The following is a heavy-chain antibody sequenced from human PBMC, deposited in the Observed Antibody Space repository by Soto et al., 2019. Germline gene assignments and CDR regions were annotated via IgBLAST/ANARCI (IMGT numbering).Heavy chain of an antibody. D-gene: IGHD2-8*01. V-gene: IGHV1-46*01. J-gene: IGHJ1*01. CDR2: IHPSGDT. CDR3: VRGYCTTTPCSGDFQH. CDR1: GYKFTTYF. Sequence: QVQLVQSGAEVKKPGASVKVACKASGYKFTTYFIPWVRQAPGQGLEWMGMIHPSGDTGYGQKFRGRVTMTIDTSTTTAYMELRNLTSEDTAIYFSVRGYCTTTPCSGDFQHWGQGTLVTVSS.